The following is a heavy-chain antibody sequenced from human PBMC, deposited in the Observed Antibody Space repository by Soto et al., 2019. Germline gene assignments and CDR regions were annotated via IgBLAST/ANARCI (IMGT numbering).Heavy chain of an antibody. J-gene: IGHJ2*01. CDR1: GGSFSGYY. Sequence: ETLSLTCAVYGGSFSGYYWSWIRQPPGKGLEWIGEINHSGSTNYNPSLKSRVTISVDTSKNQFSLKLSSVTAADTAVYYCARCVKKYNLLSGYRRYFDLWGRGTLVTVSS. CDR2: INHSGST. CDR3: ARCVKKYNLLSGYRRYFDL. V-gene: IGHV4-34*01. D-gene: IGHD3-3*01.